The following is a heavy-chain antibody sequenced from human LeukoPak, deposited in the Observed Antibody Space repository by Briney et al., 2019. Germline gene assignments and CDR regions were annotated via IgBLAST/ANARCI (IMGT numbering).Heavy chain of an antibody. D-gene: IGHD4-23*01. J-gene: IGHJ4*02. CDR2: ISYDGSNK. CDR3: ARDRVGSPPYGGNDY. Sequence: PGRSLRLSCAASGFTFSSYAMHWVRQAPGKGLEWVAVISYDGSNKYYADSVKGRFTISRDNSKNTLYLQMNSLRAEDMAVYYCARDRVGSPPYGGNDYWGQGTLVTVSS. CDR1: GFTFSSYA. V-gene: IGHV3-30-3*01.